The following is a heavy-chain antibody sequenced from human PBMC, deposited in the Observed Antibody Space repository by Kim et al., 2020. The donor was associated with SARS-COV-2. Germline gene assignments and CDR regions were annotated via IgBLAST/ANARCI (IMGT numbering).Heavy chain of an antibody. J-gene: IGHJ4*02. CDR3: ARSQGITVAGATGPFDY. D-gene: IGHD6-19*01. V-gene: IGHV3-23*01. CDR1: GFNFRTHA. CDR2: ISGGDVNK. Sequence: GGSLRLSCAVSGFNFRTHAMNWVRQPPGRGLEWVSTISGGDVNKYYADSVRGRFTISRDNFENILYLQMESLRAEDTAVYYCARSQGITVAGATGPFDYWGQGTLVTASS.